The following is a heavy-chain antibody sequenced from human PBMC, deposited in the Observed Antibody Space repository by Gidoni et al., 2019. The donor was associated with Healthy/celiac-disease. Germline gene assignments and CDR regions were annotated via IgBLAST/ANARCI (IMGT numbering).Heavy chain of an antibody. D-gene: IGHD3-10*01. CDR1: GYSFTSYW. CDR3: ARAKTALWFGRGNDYPFDY. V-gene: IGHV5-51*03. J-gene: IGHJ4*02. CDR2: IYPGDSDT. Sequence: EVQLVQSGAEVNKPGESLKISCKGAGYSFTSYWLGWVRQMPGKGLEWMGSIYPGDSDTRYSPSFQGQVTISADKSISTSYLQWSSLKASDTAMYYCARAKTALWFGRGNDYPFDYWGQGTLVTVSS.